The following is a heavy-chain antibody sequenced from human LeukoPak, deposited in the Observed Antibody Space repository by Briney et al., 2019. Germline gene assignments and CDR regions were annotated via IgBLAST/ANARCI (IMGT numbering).Heavy chain of an antibody. J-gene: IGHJ4*02. CDR3: ARGGYSSSWDD. Sequence: PSETLSLTCAVSGGSISSGGYSWSWIRQPPGKGLEWIGYIYHSGSTYYNPSLKSRVTISVDRSKNQFSLKLSSVTAADTAVCYCARGGYSSSWDDWGQGTLVTVSS. V-gene: IGHV4-30-2*01. D-gene: IGHD6-13*01. CDR1: GGSISSGGYS. CDR2: IYHSGST.